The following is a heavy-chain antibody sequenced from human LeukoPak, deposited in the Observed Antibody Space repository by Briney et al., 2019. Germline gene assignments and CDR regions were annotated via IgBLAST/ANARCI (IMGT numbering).Heavy chain of an antibody. D-gene: IGHD3-9*01. CDR3: AREDYDIFRRSVLAFDP. CDR1: GGSFTTYS. Sequence: SETLSLTCAVYGGSFTTYSWSWIPPPPGKGLEWIGEITHSGSTNYNPSLKSRVTMSVETSKNQFSLKLSSVTAADTAVYYCAREDYDIFRRSVLAFDPWGQGTLVTVSS. CDR2: ITHSGST. V-gene: IGHV4-34*10. J-gene: IGHJ5*02.